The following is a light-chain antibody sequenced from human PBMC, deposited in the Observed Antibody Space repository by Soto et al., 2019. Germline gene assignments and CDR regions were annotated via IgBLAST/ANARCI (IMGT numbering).Light chain of an antibody. V-gene: IGKV3-11*02. Sequence: YPWERATLSCRASQSISGYLGWYQQKPGQAPRLLIYADSNRATGIPARFSGSGSGRDFTLTISSLEPEDFSVYYCQQRYNWPITFGQGTRLEIK. CDR3: QQRYNWPIT. J-gene: IGKJ5*01. CDR1: QSISGY. CDR2: ADS.